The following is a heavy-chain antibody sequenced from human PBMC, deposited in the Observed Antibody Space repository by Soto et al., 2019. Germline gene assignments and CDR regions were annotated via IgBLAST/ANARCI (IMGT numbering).Heavy chain of an antibody. D-gene: IGHD3-22*01. CDR3: ARPTKYYDSRAFDI. CDR2: INPYNDNT. V-gene: IGHV1-18*01. J-gene: IGHJ3*02. CDR1: NYSFSSFG. Sequence: ASVKVSCKASNYSFSSFGISWMRQAPGQGLEWMGWINPYNDNTNYGQNLQGRVTMTTDTSTSTAYLELRSLRSDDTAVYYCARPTKYYDSRAFDIWGQGTMVTVSS.